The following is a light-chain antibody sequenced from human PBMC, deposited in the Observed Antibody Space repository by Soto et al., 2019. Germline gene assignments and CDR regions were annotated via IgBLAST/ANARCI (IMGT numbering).Light chain of an antibody. V-gene: IGLV2-14*01. CDR1: NSDVGGYHY. J-gene: IGLJ1*01. CDR3: ASYTSSITYV. Sequence: QSALTQPASVSGSPGQSITISCTGPNSDVGGYHYVSWYQQHPGKAPKLLIYEVSSRPSGLSNRFSGSKSGNTASLIISGLQAEDEADYYCASYTSSITYVFGSGTKLTVL. CDR2: EVS.